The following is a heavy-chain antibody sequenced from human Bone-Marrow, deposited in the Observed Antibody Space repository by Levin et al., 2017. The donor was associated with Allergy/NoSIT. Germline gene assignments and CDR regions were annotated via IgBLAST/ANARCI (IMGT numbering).Heavy chain of an antibody. D-gene: IGHD3-10*01. J-gene: IGHJ6*02. CDR3: AKDSGPGGVTMAKIVPYGMDV. Sequence: PAGGSLRLSCAASGFTFSSYGIHWVRQAPGKGLEWVAIISYDGSNEYYTDSVKGRFAISRDNSKSMLFLQMNSLRIEDTAVYYCAKDSGPGGVTMAKIVPYGMDVWGQGTTVTVSS. V-gene: IGHV3-30*18. CDR1: GFTFSSYG. CDR2: ISYDGSNE.